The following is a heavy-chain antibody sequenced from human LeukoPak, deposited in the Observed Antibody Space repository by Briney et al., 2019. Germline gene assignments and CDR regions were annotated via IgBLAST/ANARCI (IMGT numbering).Heavy chain of an antibody. CDR2: IYYSGST. CDR3: ARVIVIVPIGVYHYYAMDV. Sequence: SQTLSLTCTVSGDSISTGGYYWAWIRQHRERGLEWIGYIYYSGSTHYNPSLQSRVTISVDTSKNQFSLNLNSVTAADTAVYYCARVIVIVPIGVYHYYAMDVWGQGTTVTVSS. J-gene: IGHJ6*02. CDR1: GDSISTGGYY. D-gene: IGHD2/OR15-2a*01. V-gene: IGHV4-31*03.